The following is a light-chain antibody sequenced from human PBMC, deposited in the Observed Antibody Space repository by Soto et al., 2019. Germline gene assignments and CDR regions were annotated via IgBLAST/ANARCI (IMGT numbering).Light chain of an antibody. CDR3: CSFAGSNSWV. V-gene: IGLV2-23*01. Sequence: QSALTQPASVSGSPGQSITISCTGSSSDVGTYDLVSWYQHHPGAAPKLKIYEATRRPSGISNRFSGSKSGNTASLTISGLQAEDEADYYCCSFAGSNSWVFGGGTKLTVL. CDR2: EAT. CDR1: SSDVGTYDL. J-gene: IGLJ3*02.